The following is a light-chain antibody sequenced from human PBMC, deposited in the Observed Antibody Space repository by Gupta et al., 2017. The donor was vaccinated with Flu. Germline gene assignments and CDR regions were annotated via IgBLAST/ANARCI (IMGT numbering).Light chain of an antibody. CDR1: QSVSSY. CDR2: DAS. Sequence: IVLPQSPATLSLSLGQRATLSCRASQSVSSYLAWYQQKPGQAPRPLIYDASNRATGIPARFSGSGSGTDFTLTISSLEPEDFAVYYCQQRSNWQTFGQGTKVEIK. V-gene: IGKV3-11*01. CDR3: QQRSNWQT. J-gene: IGKJ1*01.